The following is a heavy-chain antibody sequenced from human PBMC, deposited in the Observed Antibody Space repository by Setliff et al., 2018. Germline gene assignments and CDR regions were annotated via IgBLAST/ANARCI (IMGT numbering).Heavy chain of an antibody. J-gene: IGHJ1*01. CDR3: AKDLYMVVMAGYFQY. Sequence: GGSLRLSCAASGFTFSKYGMYWVRQAPGKGLEWVAFIRYDGSNKYYADSVKGRFTISRDNSKNILSLRMNSLRGEDTAVYFCAKDLYMVVMAGYFQYWGQGTLVTVSS. CDR2: IRYDGSNK. CDR1: GFTFSKYG. V-gene: IGHV3-30*02. D-gene: IGHD2-15*01.